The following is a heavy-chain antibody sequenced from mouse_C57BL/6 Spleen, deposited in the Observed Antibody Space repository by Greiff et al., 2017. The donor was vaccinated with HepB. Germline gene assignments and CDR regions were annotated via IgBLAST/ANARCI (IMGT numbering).Heavy chain of an antibody. V-gene: IGHV1-81*01. D-gene: IGHD3-2*02. CDR2: IYPRSGNT. J-gene: IGHJ2*01. CDR3: ARQAQATYFDY. Sequence: QVHVKQSGAELARPGASVKLSCKASGYTFTSYGISWVKQRTGQGLEWIGEIYPRSGNTYYNEKFKGKATLTADKSSSTAYMELRSLTSEDSAVYFCARQAQATYFDYWGQGTTLTVSS. CDR1: GYTFTSYG.